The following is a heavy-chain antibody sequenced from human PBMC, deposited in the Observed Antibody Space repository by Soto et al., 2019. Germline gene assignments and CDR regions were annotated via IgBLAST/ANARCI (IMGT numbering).Heavy chain of an antibody. Sequence: EVQLVESGGGLVKPGGSLRLSCAASGFTFSSYSMNWVRQAPGKGLEWVSSISSSSSYIYYADSAKGRFTISRDNAKNSLYLQMNSLRAEDTAVYYCARDLTTTNFDYWGQGTLVTVSS. D-gene: IGHD4-4*01. CDR2: ISSSSSYI. J-gene: IGHJ4*02. CDR3: ARDLTTTNFDY. CDR1: GFTFSSYS. V-gene: IGHV3-21*01.